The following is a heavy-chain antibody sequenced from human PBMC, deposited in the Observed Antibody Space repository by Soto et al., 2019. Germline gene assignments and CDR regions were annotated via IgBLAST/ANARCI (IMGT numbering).Heavy chain of an antibody. D-gene: IGHD6-13*01. CDR1: GDSVSSNSAA. CDR2: TYYRSKWYN. J-gene: IGHJ5*02. Sequence: PSQTLSLTCVISGDSVSSNSAAWNWIRQSPSRGLEWLGRTYYRSKWYNDYAVSVKSRITINPDTSKNQFSLQLNSVTPEDTAVYYCAKSGPIAAAVNNWFDPWGQGTLVTVSS. V-gene: IGHV6-1*01. CDR3: AKSGPIAAAVNNWFDP.